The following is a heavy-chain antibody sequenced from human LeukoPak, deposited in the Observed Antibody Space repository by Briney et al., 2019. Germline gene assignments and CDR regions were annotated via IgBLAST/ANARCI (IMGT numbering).Heavy chain of an antibody. D-gene: IGHD4-17*01. CDR1: GFTFSSYA. CDR3: ARGARGDYIYWYFDL. J-gene: IGHJ2*01. CDR2: ISKIVGST. Sequence: PGGSLRLSCAASGFTFSSYAMSWVRQAPGKGLEWVSTISKIVGSTYYTDSVKGRFTISRDNSKNTLYLQMNSLRAEDTAVYYCARGARGDYIYWYFDLWGRGTLVTVSS. V-gene: IGHV3-23*01.